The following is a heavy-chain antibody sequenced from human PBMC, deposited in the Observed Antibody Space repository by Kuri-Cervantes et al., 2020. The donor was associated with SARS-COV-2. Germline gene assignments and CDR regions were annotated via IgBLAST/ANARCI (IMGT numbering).Heavy chain of an antibody. D-gene: IGHD3-22*01. CDR2: IWYDGENE. J-gene: IGHJ3*02. CDR3: ARSTPFRRLVVISQGGAFDI. V-gene: IGHV3-33*08. Sequence: GGSLRLSCVASGFTFSNYVIHWVRQAPGKGLEWVAVIWYDGENEYYAGSVKGRFTISRDNSKNTVSLHMNSLRADDTAVYYCARSTPFRRLVVISQGGAFDIWGQGTMVTVSS. CDR1: GFTFSNYV.